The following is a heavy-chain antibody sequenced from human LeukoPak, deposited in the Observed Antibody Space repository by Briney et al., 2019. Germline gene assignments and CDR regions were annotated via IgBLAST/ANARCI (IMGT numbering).Heavy chain of an antibody. V-gene: IGHV5-51*01. CDR1: GYSFTNYW. CDR2: IYPGDSDS. J-gene: IGHJ4*02. D-gene: IGHD4-11*01. Sequence: GESLKISCKGSGYSFTNYWIGWVRQMPGKGLKWMGIIYPGDSDSRYSPSFQGQVTISADKSISTAYLQWSSLKASDTAMYYCARQSSSSNYGFDYWGQGTLVTVSS. CDR3: ARQSSSSNYGFDY.